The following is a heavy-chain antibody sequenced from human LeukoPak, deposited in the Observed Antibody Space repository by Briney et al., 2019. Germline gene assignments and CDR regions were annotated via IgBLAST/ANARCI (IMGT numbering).Heavy chain of an antibody. CDR3: ARDRGYYDSSGYSPLFDY. V-gene: IGHV3-66*01. D-gene: IGHD3-22*01. Sequence: GGSLRLSCAASGFTVSSNYMSWVRQAPGKGLEWVSVIYSGGSTYYADSVKGRFTISRDNSKNTLYLQMNSLRAEDTAVYYCARDRGYYDSSGYSPLFDYWGQGTLVTVSS. CDR2: IYSGGST. J-gene: IGHJ4*02. CDR1: GFTVSSNY.